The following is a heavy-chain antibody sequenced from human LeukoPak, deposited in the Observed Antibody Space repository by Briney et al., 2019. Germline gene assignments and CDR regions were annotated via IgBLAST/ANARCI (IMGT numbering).Heavy chain of an antibody. Sequence: KTSETLSLTCTVSGGSISSSSYYWGWIRQPPGKGLEWIGSIYYSGSTYYNPFLKSRVTMSVDTSKNQFSLKLSSVTAADTAVYYCARGGNPRGYDSSGHFDYWGQGTLVTVSS. D-gene: IGHD3-22*01. CDR3: ARGGNPRGYDSSGHFDY. V-gene: IGHV4-39*07. CDR1: GGSISSSSYY. CDR2: IYYSGST. J-gene: IGHJ4*02.